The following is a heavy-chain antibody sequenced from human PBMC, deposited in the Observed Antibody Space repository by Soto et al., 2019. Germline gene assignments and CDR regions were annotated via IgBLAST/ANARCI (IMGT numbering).Heavy chain of an antibody. J-gene: IGHJ4*02. Sequence: GGSLRLSCAASGFTFSSYAMSWVRQAPGKGLEWVSTISGSGGSTYYADSVKGRFTISRDNSKNTLYLQMNSLRAEDTAVYYCAKVEAPVVPAAIFDYWGQGTLVTVSS. D-gene: IGHD2-2*01. CDR1: GFTFSSYA. CDR3: AKVEAPVVPAAIFDY. CDR2: ISGSGGST. V-gene: IGHV3-23*01.